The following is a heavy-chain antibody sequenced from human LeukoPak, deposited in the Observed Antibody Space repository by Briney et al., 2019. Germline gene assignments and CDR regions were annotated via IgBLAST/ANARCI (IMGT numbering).Heavy chain of an antibody. V-gene: IGHV1-18*01. J-gene: IGHJ4*02. CDR2: ISAYSGNT. CDR1: GYTFTSYG. CDR3: ARNVGSGSYYTSYYFDY. D-gene: IGHD3-10*01. Sequence: ASVKVSCKASGYTFTSYGISWVRQAPGQGLEWMGWISAYSGNTNYAQKLQGRVTMTTDTSTSTAYMELRSLRSDDTAVYYCARNVGSGSYYTSYYFDYWGQGTLVTVSS.